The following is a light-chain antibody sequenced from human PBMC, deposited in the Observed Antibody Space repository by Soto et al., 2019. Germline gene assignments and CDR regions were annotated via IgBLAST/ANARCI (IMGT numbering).Light chain of an antibody. CDR1: QSISSY. V-gene: IGKV1-39*01. CDR2: AAS. Sequence: DIQMTQSPSSLSASVGDRVTITCRASQSISSYLNWYQQKPGKAPKVLIYAASSLQSGVPSRFSGSGSGTDFTLTISSLQPEDFATYYCQQSYSHRTFGQGTKVDI. J-gene: IGKJ1*01. CDR3: QQSYSHRT.